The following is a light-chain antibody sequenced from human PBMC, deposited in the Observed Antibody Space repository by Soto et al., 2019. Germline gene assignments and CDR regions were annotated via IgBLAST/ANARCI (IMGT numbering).Light chain of an antibody. Sequence: QSVLTQPPSASGTPGQRVTISCSGSSSNIGTNTVNWYQQLPGTAPKLLIYDNNHRPSVVPDRFSGSKSGTSASLAISGLQSEPEADYYCAAWDDSLNGRVFGGGTKLTVL. CDR2: DNN. CDR1: SSNIGTNT. CDR3: AAWDDSLNGRV. V-gene: IGLV1-44*01. J-gene: IGLJ3*02.